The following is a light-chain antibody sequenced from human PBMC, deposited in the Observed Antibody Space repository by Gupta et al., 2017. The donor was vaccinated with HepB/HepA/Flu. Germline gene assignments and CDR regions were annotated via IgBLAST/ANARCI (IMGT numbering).Light chain of an antibody. J-gene: IGKJ2*04. V-gene: IGKV3-20*01. CDR2: GAS. CDR3: QQYDISSCS. Sequence: EIVLTQSPGTLSLSPGERATLSCRASQSLNSGYLAWYQQKPGQAPRLLIFGASYRATGIPDRFSGSGSGSDFTLTISRLEPEDSAVFYCQQYDISSCSFGPGTKLEIK. CDR1: QSLNSGY.